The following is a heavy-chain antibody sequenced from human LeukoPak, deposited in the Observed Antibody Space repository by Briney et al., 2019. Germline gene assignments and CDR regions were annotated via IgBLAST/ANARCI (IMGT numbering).Heavy chain of an antibody. CDR1: SGSISSYY. Sequence: SETLSLTCTVSSGSISSYYWSWIRQPPGKGLEWIGYIYYSGSTNYNPSLKSRVTISVDTSKNQFSLKLSSVTAADTAVYYCARHEYYDSSGYYSTEYFQHWGQGTLVTVSS. D-gene: IGHD3-22*01. V-gene: IGHV4-59*08. J-gene: IGHJ1*01. CDR3: ARHEYYDSSGYYSTEYFQH. CDR2: IYYSGST.